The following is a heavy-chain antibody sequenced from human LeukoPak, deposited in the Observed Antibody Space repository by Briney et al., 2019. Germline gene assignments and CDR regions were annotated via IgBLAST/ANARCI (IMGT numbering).Heavy chain of an antibody. CDR3: AKSQSSGWLYYFDY. CDR1: GFTFSSYW. CDR2: ISPDGSTT. D-gene: IGHD6-19*01. J-gene: IGHJ4*02. Sequence: GGSLRLSCAASGFTFSSYWMHWVRQAPGKGLVWVSRISPDGSTTGHADSVKGRFTTSRDNAKNTLFLQMNSLRVEDTAVYYCAKSQSSGWLYYFDYWGQGILVTVSS. V-gene: IGHV3-74*01.